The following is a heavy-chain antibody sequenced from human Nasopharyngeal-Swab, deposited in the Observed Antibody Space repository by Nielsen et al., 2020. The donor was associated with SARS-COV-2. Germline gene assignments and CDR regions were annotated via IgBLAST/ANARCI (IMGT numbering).Heavy chain of an antibody. CDR3: ARVGYLYLYGAFDI. D-gene: IGHD1-1*01. CDR2: ISSDDSP. CDR1: GFTVGRNF. J-gene: IGHJ3*02. Sequence: GGSLRLSCAASGFTVGRNFMSWVRQAPGKGLDWVSFISSDDSPQYADSVKGRFTISRHTSENTMYLQMNSLRAEETAIYYCARVGYLYLYGAFDIWGQGTLVTVSS. V-gene: IGHV3-53*04.